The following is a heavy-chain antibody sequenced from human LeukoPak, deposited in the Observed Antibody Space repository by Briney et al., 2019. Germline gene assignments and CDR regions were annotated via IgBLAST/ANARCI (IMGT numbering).Heavy chain of an antibody. J-gene: IGHJ4*02. D-gene: IGHD1-26*01. Sequence: PGGSLRLSCAASGFTFSSYYMHWVRQAPGKGLVWVSRIGGDGTKTNYADFVEGRFTISRDNAKNTLYLQMNSLTAEDTALYYCRRNPRGGGSSPFWYLGQGTLVTVSS. CDR1: GFTFSSYY. CDR2: IGGDGTKT. V-gene: IGHV3-74*01. CDR3: RRNPRGGGSSPFWY.